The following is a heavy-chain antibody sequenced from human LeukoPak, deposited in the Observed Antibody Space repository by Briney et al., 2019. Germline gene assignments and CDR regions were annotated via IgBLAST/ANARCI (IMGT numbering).Heavy chain of an antibody. CDR3: ARKKTRGLDY. CDR2: ISNSASAI. J-gene: IGHJ4*02. Sequence: GGSLRLSCAASGFTFSSYGMHWVRQAPGKGLEWVSYISNSASAIYYADSVKGRFTISRDNAKNSLYLQMNSLRAEDTAIYYCARKKTRGLDYWGQGTLVTVSS. D-gene: IGHD3-10*01. V-gene: IGHV3-48*04. CDR1: GFTFSSYG.